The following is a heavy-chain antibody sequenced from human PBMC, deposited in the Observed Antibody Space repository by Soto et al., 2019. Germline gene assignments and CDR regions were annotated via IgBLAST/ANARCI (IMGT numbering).Heavy chain of an antibody. Sequence: VQLVQSGPEVKMPGASVKVSCKGSGFTFISHGFSWVRQAPGQGLEWMGWIRAYNGDTNYAQKFQGRVTVTTDTSTSTAYMELRSLRSDDTAVYYCARVWRGQWKGPKYDYWGQGTLVTVSS. CDR2: IRAYNGDT. CDR3: ARVWRGQWKGPKYDY. J-gene: IGHJ4*02. D-gene: IGHD6-19*01. CDR1: GFTFISHG. V-gene: IGHV1-18*01.